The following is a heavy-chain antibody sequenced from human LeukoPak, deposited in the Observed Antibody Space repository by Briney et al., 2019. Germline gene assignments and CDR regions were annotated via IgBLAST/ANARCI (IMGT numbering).Heavy chain of an antibody. CDR3: ARAPYYYDSSGYYLPNPFDY. Sequence: VASVKVSCKASGYTFTSYGISWVRQAPGQGLEWMGGIIPIFGTANYAQKFQGRVTITADESTSTAYMELSSLRSEDTAVYYCARAPYYYDSSGYYLPNPFDYWGQGTLVTVSS. V-gene: IGHV1-69*13. CDR2: IIPIFGTA. D-gene: IGHD3-22*01. J-gene: IGHJ4*02. CDR1: GYTFTSYG.